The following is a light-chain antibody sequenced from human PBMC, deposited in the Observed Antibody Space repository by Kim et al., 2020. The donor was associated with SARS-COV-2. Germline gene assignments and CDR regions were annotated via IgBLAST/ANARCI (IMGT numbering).Light chain of an antibody. CDR2: DVS. CDR3: SSYTSSNTLL. V-gene: IGLV2-14*04. Sequence: GQSITISCTGTSRDVGGYIYVSWYQQHPGKVPTLMIYDVSKRPSGVSNRFSGSKSGNTASLTISGLQAEDEADYYCSSYTSSNTLLFGGGTQLTVL. CDR1: SRDVGGYIY. J-gene: IGLJ2*01.